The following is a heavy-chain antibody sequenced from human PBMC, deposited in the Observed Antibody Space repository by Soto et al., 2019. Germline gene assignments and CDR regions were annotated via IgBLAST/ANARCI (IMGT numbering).Heavy chain of an antibody. J-gene: IGHJ3*02. CDR3: AKGRAFSETWHHDAFDI. Sequence: QVQLVESGGGVVQPGRSLRLACAVSGFTSSSYGMHWVRQAPGKGLEWVTVISYDGRNKYYGDSVKGRFTISRDNSKNTVYLQMNSLRAEDTAVYYCAKGRAFSETWHHDAFDIWGQGTMVTVSS. V-gene: IGHV3-30*18. CDR1: GFTSSSYG. CDR2: ISYDGRNK. D-gene: IGHD3-10*01.